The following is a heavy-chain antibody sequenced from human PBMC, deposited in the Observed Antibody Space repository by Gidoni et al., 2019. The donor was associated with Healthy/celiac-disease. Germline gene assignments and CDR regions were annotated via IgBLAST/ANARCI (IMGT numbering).Heavy chain of an antibody. J-gene: IGHJ6*03. CDR1: GGSISSGSYY. Sequence: QVQLQESGPGLVKPSQTLSLTCTVSGGSISSGSYYWSWIRQPAGKGLEWIGRIYTSGSTNYNPSLKSRVTISVDTSKNQFSLKLSSVTAADTAVYYCARGGYSSSLPYYYYYMDVWGKGTTVTVSS. CDR2: IYTSGST. CDR3: ARGGYSSSLPYYYYYMDV. V-gene: IGHV4-61*02. D-gene: IGHD6-13*01.